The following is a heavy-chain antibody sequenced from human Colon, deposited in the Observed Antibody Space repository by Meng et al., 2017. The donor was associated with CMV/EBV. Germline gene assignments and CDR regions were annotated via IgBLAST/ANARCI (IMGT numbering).Heavy chain of an antibody. V-gene: IGHV1-69*08. J-gene: IGHJ5*02. Sequence: VQVVQLAAEVKKPGSSVKVPWKASGGTFRSYTISWVRQAPGQGLEWMGRIIPILGIANYAQKFQGRVTITADKSTSTAYMELSSLRSEDTAVYYCARDPHYYDSRGEFDPWGQGTLVTVSS. CDR2: IIPILGIA. D-gene: IGHD3-22*01. CDR1: GGTFRSYT. CDR3: ARDPHYYDSRGEFDP.